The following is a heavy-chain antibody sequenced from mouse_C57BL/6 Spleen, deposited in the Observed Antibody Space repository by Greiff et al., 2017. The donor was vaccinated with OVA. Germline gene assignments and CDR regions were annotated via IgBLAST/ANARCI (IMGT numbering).Heavy chain of an antibody. CDR3: ARLDYGSRFAY. J-gene: IGHJ3*01. CDR1: GYTFTSYW. Sequence: QVQLQQPGAELVKPGASVKLSCKASGYTFTSYWMQWVKQRPGQGLEWIGEIDPSDSYTNYNQKFKGKATLTVDTSSSTAYMQLRSLTSEDSAVYYCARLDYGSRFAYWGQGTLVTVSA. CDR2: IDPSDSYT. D-gene: IGHD1-1*01. V-gene: IGHV1-50*01.